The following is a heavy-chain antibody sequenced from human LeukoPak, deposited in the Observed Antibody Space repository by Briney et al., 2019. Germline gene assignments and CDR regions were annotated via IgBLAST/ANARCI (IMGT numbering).Heavy chain of an antibody. CDR1: GYSISSGYY. CDR2: IYHSGRT. Sequence: SETLSLTCTVSGYSISSGYYWGWIRQPPGKGLEWIGSIYHSGRTFYNPSLKSRVTISVDTSTNQFSLRLSSVTVADTAIYYCAKNWAQWGQGTLVTVSS. D-gene: IGHD7-27*01. J-gene: IGHJ4*02. CDR3: AKNWAQ. V-gene: IGHV4-38-2*02.